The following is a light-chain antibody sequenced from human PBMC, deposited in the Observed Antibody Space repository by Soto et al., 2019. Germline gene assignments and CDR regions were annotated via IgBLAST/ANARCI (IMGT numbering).Light chain of an antibody. V-gene: IGLV1-44*01. CDR1: SSNIGSNT. CDR2: NNN. Sequence: QSVLTQPPSASGTPGQRVTISCSGSSSNIGSNTVNWYQQLPGTAPKLLIYNNNQRPSGVHDRFSGSKSGTSASLAISGLQSADEADYYCAAWDDSLNGLVFGTGTKLTVL. CDR3: AAWDDSLNGLV. J-gene: IGLJ1*01.